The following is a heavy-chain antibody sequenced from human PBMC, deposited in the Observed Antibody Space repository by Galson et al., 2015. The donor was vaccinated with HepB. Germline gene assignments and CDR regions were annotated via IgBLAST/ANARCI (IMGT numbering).Heavy chain of an antibody. CDR1: GGIFSNYD. Sequence: SVKVSCKASGGIFSNYDISWVRQAPGQGLEWMGGITPIFGAANYAQKFQGRVTITADESTSTAYMELSSLRSEDTAVYYCARGEGSWFDPWGQGTLVTVSS. CDR2: ITPIFGAA. J-gene: IGHJ5*02. V-gene: IGHV1-69*13. D-gene: IGHD1-26*01. CDR3: ARGEGSWFDP.